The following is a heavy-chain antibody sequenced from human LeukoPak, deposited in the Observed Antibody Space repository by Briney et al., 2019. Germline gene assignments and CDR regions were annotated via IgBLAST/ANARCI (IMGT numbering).Heavy chain of an antibody. J-gene: IGHJ4*02. V-gene: IGHV3-48*03. CDR3: ARDRPTVTTDFDY. CDR1: GFTFSSYE. D-gene: IGHD4-17*01. Sequence: GGSLRLSCAASGFTFSSYEMNWVRQAPGMGLEWVSYTSSSGSTIYYADSVKGRFTISRDNAKNSLYLQMNSLRAEDTAVYYCARDRPTVTTDFDYWGQGTLVTVSS. CDR2: TSSSGSTI.